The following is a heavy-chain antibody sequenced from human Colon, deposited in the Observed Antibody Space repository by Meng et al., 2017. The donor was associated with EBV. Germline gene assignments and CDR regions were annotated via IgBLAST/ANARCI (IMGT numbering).Heavy chain of an antibody. CDR2: INHSGST. V-gene: IGHV4-34*01. Sequence: QVQLQQWGAGLLKPSETLSLTGAVYGGSFSGYYWSWIRQPPGKGLKWIGEINHSGSTNYNPSLKSRVTISVDTSKNQFSLKMRSVTAADTAVYYCARQAPYYFDSSGRFDYWGQGTMVTVYS. J-gene: IGHJ4*02. D-gene: IGHD3-22*01. CDR3: ARQAPYYFDSSGRFDY. CDR1: GGSFSGYY.